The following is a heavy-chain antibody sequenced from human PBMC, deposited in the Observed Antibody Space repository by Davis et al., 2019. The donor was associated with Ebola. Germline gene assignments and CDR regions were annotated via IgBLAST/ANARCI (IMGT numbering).Heavy chain of an antibody. CDR2: ISSSGSTI. CDR3: AKNSRRYSGSTEAYDY. Sequence: GESLKISCAASGFTFSDYYMSWIRQAPGKGLEWVSYISSSGSTIYYADSVKGRFTISRDNAKNSLYLQMNSLRAEDTAVYYCAKNSRRYSGSTEAYDYWGQGTLVTVSS. J-gene: IGHJ4*02. CDR1: GFTFSDYY. V-gene: IGHV3-11*01. D-gene: IGHD1-26*01.